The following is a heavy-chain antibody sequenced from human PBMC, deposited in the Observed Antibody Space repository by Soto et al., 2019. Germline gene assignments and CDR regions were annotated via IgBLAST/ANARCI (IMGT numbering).Heavy chain of an antibody. J-gene: IGHJ5*02. CDR1: GYTLTELS. Sequence: ASVKVSCKVSGYTLTELSMHWVRQAPGKGLEWMGGFDPEDGETIYAQKFQGRVTMTEDTSTDTAYMELSSLRSEDTAVYYCATVLLGPQLWSYAQYNWFDPWGQGTLVTVSS. CDR3: ATVLLGPQLWSYAQYNWFDP. CDR2: FDPEDGET. D-gene: IGHD5-18*01. V-gene: IGHV1-24*01.